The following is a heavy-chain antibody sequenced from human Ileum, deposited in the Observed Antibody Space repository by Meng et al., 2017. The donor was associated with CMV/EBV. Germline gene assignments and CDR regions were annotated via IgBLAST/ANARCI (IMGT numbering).Heavy chain of an antibody. CDR2: VNPNSGAT. CDR1: GSAFTAYC. Sequence: CTASGSAFTAYCLHWVRQAPGQGLEWMGRVNPNSGATDFPQKFQGRVTMTRDTSITTAYMELSSLTSDDTAVYYCGTAYSSSDVDFWGQGTLVTVSS. D-gene: IGHD6-6*01. CDR3: GTAYSSSDVDF. J-gene: IGHJ4*02. V-gene: IGHV1-2*02.